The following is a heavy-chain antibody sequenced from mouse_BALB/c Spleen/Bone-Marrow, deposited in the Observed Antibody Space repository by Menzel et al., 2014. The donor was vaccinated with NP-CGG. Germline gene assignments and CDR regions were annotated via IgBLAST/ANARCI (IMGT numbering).Heavy chain of an antibody. V-gene: IGHV1-80*01. J-gene: IGHJ2*01. CDR3: ARKYGDY. Sequence: VKLMESGAELVRPGSSVKISCKASGYVFSSYWMNWVKQRPGQGLEWIGQIYPGDGDTNYNGKFKGKATLTADKSSSTAYMRLSSLTSEDSAVYFCARKYGDYWGQGTTPTVSS. CDR2: IYPGDGDT. D-gene: IGHD2-10*02. CDR1: GYVFSSYW.